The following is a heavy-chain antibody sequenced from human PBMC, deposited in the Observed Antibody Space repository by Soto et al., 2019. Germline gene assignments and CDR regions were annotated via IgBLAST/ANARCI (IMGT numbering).Heavy chain of an antibody. D-gene: IGHD3-9*01. CDR1: GGSISSSSYY. V-gene: IGHV4-39*01. J-gene: IGHJ3*02. CDR2: IYYSGST. Sequence: QLQLQESGPGLVKPSETLSLTCTVSGGSISSSSYYWGWIRQPPGKGLEWIGSIYYSGSTYYNPSLKSRVTISVDTSKTQFSLKLSSVTAADTAVYYCAKNTYYDILTGLKGAFDIWGQGTMVTVSS. CDR3: AKNTYYDILTGLKGAFDI.